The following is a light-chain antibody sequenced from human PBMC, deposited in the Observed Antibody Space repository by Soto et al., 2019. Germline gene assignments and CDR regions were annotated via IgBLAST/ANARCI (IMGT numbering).Light chain of an antibody. CDR2: DAS. CDR1: QRVSSY. Sequence: EIVLTQSPATLSLSPGDRATLSCRASQRVSSYLAWYQQKPGQAPRLLIYDASNRATGIPARFSGSGSGTDFTLTISSLEPEDFAVYYCQQRSNWPRMYTFGQGTKLEIK. V-gene: IGKV3-11*01. CDR3: QQRSNWPRMYT. J-gene: IGKJ2*01.